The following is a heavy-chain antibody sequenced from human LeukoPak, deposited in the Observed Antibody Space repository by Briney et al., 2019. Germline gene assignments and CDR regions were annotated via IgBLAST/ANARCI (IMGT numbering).Heavy chain of an antibody. J-gene: IGHJ4*02. CDR1: GFSFSSYA. V-gene: IGHV3-64*04. CDR2: ISSNGGST. D-gene: IGHD6-13*01. Sequence: GGSLRLSCSASGFSFSSYAMHWVRQAPGKGLEYVSAISSNGGSTYYADSVKGRFTISRDNSKNALYLQMNSLRAEDTAVYYCARDNYYSSSWYSVDYWGQGTLVTVSS. CDR3: ARDNYYSSSWYSVDY.